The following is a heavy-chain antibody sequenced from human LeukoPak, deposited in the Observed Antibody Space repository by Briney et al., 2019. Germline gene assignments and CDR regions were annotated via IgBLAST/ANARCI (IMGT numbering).Heavy chain of an antibody. CDR3: ARPSDY. Sequence: SETLSLTCAVSGYSISSGYYWGWIRQPPGKGLEWIGSIYHSGSTYYHPSLKSRVTISVDTSKNQFSLKLSPVTAADTAVYNCARPSDYWGQGTLVTVSS. CDR2: IYHSGST. J-gene: IGHJ4*02. CDR1: GYSISSGYY. V-gene: IGHV4-38-2*01.